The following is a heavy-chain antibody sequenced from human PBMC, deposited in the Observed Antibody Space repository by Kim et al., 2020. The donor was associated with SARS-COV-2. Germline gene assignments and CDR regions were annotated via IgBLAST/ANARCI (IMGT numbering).Heavy chain of an antibody. CDR1: GFTFSSYA. CDR3: AKYYYDSSGYYYEDWYFDL. CDR2: IYSGGSST. Sequence: GGSLRLSCAVSGFTFSSYAMSWVRQAPGKGLEWVSVIYSGGSSTYYADSVKGRFTISRDNSKNTLYLQMNSLRAEDTAVYYCAKYYYDSSGYYYEDWYFDLWGRGTLVTVSS. D-gene: IGHD3-22*01. J-gene: IGHJ2*01. V-gene: IGHV3-23*03.